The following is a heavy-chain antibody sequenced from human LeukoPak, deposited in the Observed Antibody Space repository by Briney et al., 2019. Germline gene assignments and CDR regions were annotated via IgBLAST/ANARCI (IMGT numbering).Heavy chain of an antibody. CDR3: AREDGYNRGSFDY. D-gene: IGHD5-24*01. Sequence: GASVKVSCKASGYTFTGHYMHWVRQAPGQGLEWIGWINPNSGGTNYAQKFQGRVTMTRDTSISTAYMELSRLRSDDTAVYYCAREDGYNRGSFDYWGQGTLVTVSS. V-gene: IGHV1-2*02. CDR2: INPNSGGT. J-gene: IGHJ4*02. CDR1: GYTFTGHY.